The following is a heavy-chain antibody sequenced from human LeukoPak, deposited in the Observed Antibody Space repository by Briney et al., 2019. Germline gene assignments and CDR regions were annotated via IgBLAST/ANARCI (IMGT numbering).Heavy chain of an antibody. V-gene: IGHV4-34*01. CDR3: ARGKIRERSFDY. Sequence: SETLSLTCAVYGGSFSGYYWSWIRQPPGKGLEWIGEINHSGSTNYNPSLKSRVTISVDTSENKFSLKLSSVTAADTAVYYCARGKIRERSFDYWGQGTLVTVSS. CDR1: GGSFSGYY. D-gene: IGHD5-24*01. CDR2: INHSGST. J-gene: IGHJ4*02.